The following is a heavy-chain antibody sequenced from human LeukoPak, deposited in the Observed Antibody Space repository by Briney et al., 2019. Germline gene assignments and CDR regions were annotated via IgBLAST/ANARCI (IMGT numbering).Heavy chain of an antibody. Sequence: SVKVSCKASGGTFSSYAISWVRQAPGQGLEWMGRIIPILGIANYAQKFQDRVTITADKSTSTAYMELSSLRSEDTAVYYCARDGITCTRDYWGQGALVTVSS. V-gene: IGHV1-69*04. CDR1: GGTFSSYA. CDR3: ARDGITCTRDY. J-gene: IGHJ4*02. D-gene: IGHD1-7*01. CDR2: IIPILGIA.